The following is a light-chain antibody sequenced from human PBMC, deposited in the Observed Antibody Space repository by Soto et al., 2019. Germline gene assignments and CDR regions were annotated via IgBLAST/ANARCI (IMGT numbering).Light chain of an antibody. J-gene: IGKJ1*01. CDR1: QSLLHSDGKSY. Sequence: DIVLTQTPLSLSVTPGQPASISCKSSQSLLHSDGKSYLSWFLQKPGQPPQLLMYEVSNRFSGVPDRFGGSGSGTEFTLTISSLQSEDSAVYFCQQYNNWPRTFGQGTKVDIK. CDR2: EVS. V-gene: IGKV2D-29*01. CDR3: QQYNNWPRT.